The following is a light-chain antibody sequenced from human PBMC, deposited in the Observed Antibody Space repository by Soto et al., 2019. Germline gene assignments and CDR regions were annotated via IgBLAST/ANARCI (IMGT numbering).Light chain of an antibody. J-gene: IGLJ3*02. CDR3: AAWDDSLNGRGV. CDR2: SNN. Sequence: QAVVTQPPSASGTPGQRVTISCSGSSSNIGSNTVNWYQQLPGTAPKLLIYSNNQRPSGVPDRFSGSKSGTSASLAISGLQSEDEADYYCAAWDDSLNGRGVFGGGTPLTVL. V-gene: IGLV1-44*01. CDR1: SSNIGSNT.